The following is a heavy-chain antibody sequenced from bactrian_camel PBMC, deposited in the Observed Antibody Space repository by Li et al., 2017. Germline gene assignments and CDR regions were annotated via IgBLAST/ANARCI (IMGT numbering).Heavy chain of an antibody. CDR2: INSSGGKV. CDR1: GFAFSSYE. Sequence: VQLVESGGGLVQPGGSLRLSCAASGFAFSSYEMSWIRQAPGKGLEWISAINSSGGKVYYASSVKGRFTASRDNAKNTVYLQMNTLKPEDTAVYYCASEATGWVHPPYLRRCAGQGTQVTVS. D-gene: IGHD5*01. V-gene: IGHV3S40*01. J-gene: IGHJ4*01.